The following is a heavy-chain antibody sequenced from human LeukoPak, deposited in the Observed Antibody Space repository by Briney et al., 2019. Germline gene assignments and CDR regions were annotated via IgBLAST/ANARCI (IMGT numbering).Heavy chain of an antibody. CDR3: ARRIHYDILTGYDLKDWFYP. V-gene: IGHV5-51*01. D-gene: IGHD3-9*01. CDR2: IYPGDSDT. J-gene: IGHJ5*02. Sequence: GEALKSACNGAAYSFISYWIGWVSQMPAKGLERMGIIYPGDSDTSYSPSFQGQVTISAEKSISTAYLQWSSLKASDPAMYYCARRIHYDILTGYDLKDWFYPWGEGSLVTVSS. CDR1: AYSFISYW.